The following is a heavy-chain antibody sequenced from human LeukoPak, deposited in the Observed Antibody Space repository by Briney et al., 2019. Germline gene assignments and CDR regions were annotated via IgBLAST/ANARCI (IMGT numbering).Heavy chain of an antibody. Sequence: GGPLRLSCAASGFTFSSYEMNWVRQAPGKGLEWVSYISNSGRTIFYADSVKGRFTVSRDNAKNSLYLQMNSLRAEDTAVYYCVRRYCSSTSCTLDSWGQGNLGSVSS. D-gene: IGHD2-2*01. CDR1: GFTFSSYE. CDR3: VRRYCSSTSCTLDS. J-gene: IGHJ4*02. V-gene: IGHV3-48*03. CDR2: ISNSGRTI.